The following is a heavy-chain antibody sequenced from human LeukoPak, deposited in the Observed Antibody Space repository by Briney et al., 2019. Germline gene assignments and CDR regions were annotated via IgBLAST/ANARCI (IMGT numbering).Heavy chain of an antibody. CDR3: ARVYRTHIVVVPAADDYYGMDV. D-gene: IGHD2-2*01. V-gene: IGHV1-69*13. J-gene: IGHJ6*02. Sequence: GASVKVSCKASGGTFSSYAISWVRQAPGQGLEWMGGIIPIFGTANYAQKFQGRVTITADESTSTAYMELSSLRSEDTAVYYCARVYRTHIVVVPAADDYYGMDVWGQGTTVTVSS. CDR1: GGTFSSYA. CDR2: IIPIFGTA.